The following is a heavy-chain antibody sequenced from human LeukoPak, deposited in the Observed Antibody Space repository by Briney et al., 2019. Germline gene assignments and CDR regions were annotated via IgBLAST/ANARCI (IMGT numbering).Heavy chain of an antibody. CDR2: IYTSGST. J-gene: IGHJ3*02. D-gene: IGHD2-15*01. CDR1: GGSISGYY. Sequence: SETLSLTCTVSGGSISGYYWSWIRQPAGKGLEWIGRIYTSGSTNYNPSLRSRVTMSVDTSKNQFSLKLSSVTAADTAVYYCARVIGYCSGGSCYSQVFYDAFDIWGQGTMVTVSS. V-gene: IGHV4-4*07. CDR3: ARVIGYCSGGSCYSQVFYDAFDI.